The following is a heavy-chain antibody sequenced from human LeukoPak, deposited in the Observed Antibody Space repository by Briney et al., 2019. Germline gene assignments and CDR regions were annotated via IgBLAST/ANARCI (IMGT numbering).Heavy chain of an antibody. CDR2: IKQDGSEK. V-gene: IGHV3-7*03. CDR3: APGGGYCSGGSCYGH. D-gene: IGHD2-15*01. J-gene: IGHJ4*02. Sequence: GGSLRLSCAASGFTFSNYWMSWVRQAPGKGLEWVANIKQDGSEKYYVDSVKGRFTISRDNAKNSLYLQMNSLRAEDTAVYYCAPGGGYCSGGSCYGHWGQGTLVTVSS. CDR1: GFTFSNYW.